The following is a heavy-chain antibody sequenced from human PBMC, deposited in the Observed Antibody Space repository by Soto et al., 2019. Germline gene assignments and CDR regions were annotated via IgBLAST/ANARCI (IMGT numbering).Heavy chain of an antibody. D-gene: IGHD5-18*01. CDR1: GFTFDQYT. CDR3: GRDGALGDTAVVDS. V-gene: IGHV3-9*01. CDR2: ITWHSGTI. J-gene: IGHJ4*02. Sequence: EVQLVESGGGLVQPGRSLRLACAASGFTFDQYTMHWVRQAPGKGLEWVSSITWHSGTIGYADSVKGRFTISRDNAKNSLYLQINNLRAEDTAVYYCGRDGALGDTAVVDSWGQGTLVTVSS.